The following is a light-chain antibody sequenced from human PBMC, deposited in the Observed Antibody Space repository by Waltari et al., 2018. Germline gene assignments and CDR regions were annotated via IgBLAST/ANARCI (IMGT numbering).Light chain of an antibody. V-gene: IGKV1-5*03. Sequence: DIQMTQSPSTLSASVGDRVTITCRASQSTSSWLAWYQQKPGKAPKVLIYKASSLESGVPSRFSGGGSGTEFTLTISSLQPDDFATYYCQQYGSYFWTFGQGTKVEIK. CDR2: KAS. CDR3: QQYGSYFWT. J-gene: IGKJ1*01. CDR1: QSTSSW.